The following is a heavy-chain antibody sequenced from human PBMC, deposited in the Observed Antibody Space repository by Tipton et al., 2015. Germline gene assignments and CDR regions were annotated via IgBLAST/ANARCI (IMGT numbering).Heavy chain of an antibody. D-gene: IGHD2-15*01. CDR2: ISGSGVST. CDR3: ARVLCSGGSCYPYY. Sequence: GSLRLSCAASGFTFSSYAMSWVRQAPGKGLEWVSVISGSGVSTYYADSVKGRFTISRDNAKNSLYLQMNSLRAEDTAVYYCARVLCSGGSCYPYYWGQGTLVTVSS. V-gene: IGHV3-23*01. J-gene: IGHJ4*02. CDR1: GFTFSSYA.